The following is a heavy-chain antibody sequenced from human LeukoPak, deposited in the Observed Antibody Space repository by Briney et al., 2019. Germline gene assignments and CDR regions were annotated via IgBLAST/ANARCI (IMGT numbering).Heavy chain of an antibody. Sequence: ASVKVSCKASGYTFTGYYMHWVRQAPGQGLEWMGWINPNSGGTNYAQKFQGWVTMTRDTSISTAYMELSRLRSDDTAVYYCARDYCSSTSCYAGETGWFDPWGQGTLVTVSS. V-gene: IGHV1-2*04. CDR2: INPNSGGT. D-gene: IGHD2-2*01. CDR3: ARDYCSSTSCYAGETGWFDP. J-gene: IGHJ5*02. CDR1: GYTFTGYY.